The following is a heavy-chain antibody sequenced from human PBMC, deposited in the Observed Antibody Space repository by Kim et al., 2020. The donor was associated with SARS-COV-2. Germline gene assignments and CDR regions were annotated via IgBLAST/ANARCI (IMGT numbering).Heavy chain of an antibody. D-gene: IGHD3-22*01. V-gene: IGHV4-39*01. CDR3: AFRFYYYSSVYYY. J-gene: IGHJ6*01. CDR1: GGSISSSSYY. CDR2: IYYSGST. Sequence: SETLSLTCTVSGGSISSSSYYWGWIRQPPWKGLVWIGCIYYSGSTYYNPSLKSRVTISVDTSKNQFSLNLSSVTAAFTSVFSSAFRFYYYSSVYYY.